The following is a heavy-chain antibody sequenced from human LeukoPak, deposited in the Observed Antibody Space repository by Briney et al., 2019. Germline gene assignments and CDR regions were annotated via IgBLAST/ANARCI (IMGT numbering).Heavy chain of an antibody. CDR3: ARGASGSYTHYY. J-gene: IGHJ4*02. Sequence: GGSLRLSCAASGFTFSSYWMHWVRQAPGKGLVWVSRISTDGSSTSYADSVKGRFTISRDNAKNTLYLQMNSLRAEDTAVYYCARGASGSYTHYYWGQGTLVTVSS. CDR1: GFTFSSYW. CDR2: ISTDGSST. V-gene: IGHV3-74*01. D-gene: IGHD1-26*01.